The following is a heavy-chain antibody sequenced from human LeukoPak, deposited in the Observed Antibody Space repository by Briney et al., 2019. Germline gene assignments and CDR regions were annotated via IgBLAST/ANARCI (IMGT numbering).Heavy chain of an antibody. CDR2: ISSSGSTI. CDR1: GFTFSDYY. V-gene: IGHV3-11*04. D-gene: IGHD3-10*01. CDR3: ASLCDSGSFHNAFDI. J-gene: IGHJ3*02. Sequence: GGSLRLSCAASGFTFSDYYMSWIRQAPGKGLEWVSYISSSGSTIYYADSVKGRFTISRDNAKNSLYLQMNSLRAEDTAVYYCASLCDSGSFHNAFDIWGQGTMVTVSS.